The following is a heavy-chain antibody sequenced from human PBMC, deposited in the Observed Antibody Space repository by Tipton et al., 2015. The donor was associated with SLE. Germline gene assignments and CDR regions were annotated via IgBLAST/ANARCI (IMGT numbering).Heavy chain of an antibody. D-gene: IGHD6-13*01. CDR2: IQGRENT. Sequence: LRLSCTVSGVSVTNYYWSWIRQPPGKRLEWIGFIQGRENTNYNPSLESRVTISVDASKNQFSLKLSSVTAADTAVYYCAREGQLVPNWFDPWGQGTLVTVSS. CDR3: AREGQLVPNWFDP. J-gene: IGHJ5*02. CDR1: GVSVTNYY. V-gene: IGHV4-59*02.